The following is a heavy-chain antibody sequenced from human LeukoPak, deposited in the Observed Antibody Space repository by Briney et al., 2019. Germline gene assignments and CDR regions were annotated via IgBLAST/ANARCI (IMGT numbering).Heavy chain of an antibody. D-gene: IGHD6-19*01. CDR3: ARGPLGRGWYYFDY. CDR2: ISAYNGNT. CDR1: GYTFTSYG. J-gene: IGHJ4*02. Sequence: ASVTVSCKASGYTFTSYGISWVRQAPGQGLEWMGWISAYNGNTNFAQKLQGRVTMTTDTSTSTAYMELRSLRSDDTAVYYCARGPLGRGWYYFDYWGQGTLVTVSS. V-gene: IGHV1-18*01.